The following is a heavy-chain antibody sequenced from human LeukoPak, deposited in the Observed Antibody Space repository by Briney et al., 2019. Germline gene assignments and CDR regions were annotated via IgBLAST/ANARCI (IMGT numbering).Heavy chain of an antibody. Sequence: GGSLRLSCAASGFTFSSYGMHWVRQAPGKGLEWVAVISYDGSNKYYADSVKGRFTISRDNSKNTLYLQMNSLRSEDTAVYYCARDIHYDYVWGSYQSTGAFDIWGQGTMVTVSS. CDR2: ISYDGSNK. V-gene: IGHV3-30*19. J-gene: IGHJ3*02. D-gene: IGHD3-16*01. CDR3: ARDIHYDYVWGSYQSTGAFDI. CDR1: GFTFSSYG.